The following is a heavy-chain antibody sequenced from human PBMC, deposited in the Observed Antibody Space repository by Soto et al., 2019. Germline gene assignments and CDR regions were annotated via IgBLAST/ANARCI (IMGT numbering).Heavy chain of an antibody. Sequence: QVQLQESGPGLVKPSETLSLTCTVSGVSITRYYWSWIRQPAGKGLEWIWRIYSSGSTNYNPSLKSRVTMSIDTSKNQFALKLSSVTAADTAVYYCACLYNWNGWSDYWGQGTLVTVSS. CDR3: ACLYNWNGWSDY. J-gene: IGHJ4*02. D-gene: IGHD1-20*01. CDR2: IYSSGST. V-gene: IGHV4-4*07. CDR1: GVSITRYY.